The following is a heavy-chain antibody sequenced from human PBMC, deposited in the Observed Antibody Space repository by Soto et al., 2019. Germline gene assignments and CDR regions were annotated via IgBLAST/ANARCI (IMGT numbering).Heavy chain of an antibody. CDR1: GFTFSSYG. CDR2: MSYDGTNQ. Sequence: QVQLVESGGGVVQPGWSLRLSCVGSGFTFSSYGMHWVRQAPGKGLEWVAVMSYDGTNQYYGDSVKGRFTSSRDNSKSTLFLQMNSLRVEDTAVYYCAKDRRHCSGGTGYGGLGFDFWGQGNLVTVSS. V-gene: IGHV3-30*18. D-gene: IGHD2-15*01. CDR3: AKDRRHCSGGTGYGGLGFDF. J-gene: IGHJ4*02.